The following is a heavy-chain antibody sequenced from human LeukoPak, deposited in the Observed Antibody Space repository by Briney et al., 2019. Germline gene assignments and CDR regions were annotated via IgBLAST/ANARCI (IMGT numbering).Heavy chain of an antibody. Sequence: SETLSLTCTVSGGSISSSSYYWGWIRQPPGKGLEWIEGIYYSGSTYYNPSLKSRVTISVDTSKNQFSLKLSSVTAADTAVYYCARLMGSGSYSEIDYYYYYMDVWGKGTTVTVSS. CDR3: ARLMGSGSYSEIDYYYYYMDV. CDR2: IYYSGST. V-gene: IGHV4-39*01. J-gene: IGHJ6*03. CDR1: GGSISSSSYY. D-gene: IGHD1-26*01.